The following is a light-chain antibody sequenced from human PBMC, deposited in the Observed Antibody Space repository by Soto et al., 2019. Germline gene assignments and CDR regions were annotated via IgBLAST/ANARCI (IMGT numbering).Light chain of an antibody. CDR3: RQYNSTPFS. Sequence: DIVMTQSPDSLAVSLGERATINCKSSQSVLYTSNNKNYLAWYQQKPGQPPKLLIYWACTRESGVPDRFSGSGSGTDFTLTISSLQAEDVAVYYCRQYNSTPFSFGPGTKVDIK. V-gene: IGKV4-1*01. J-gene: IGKJ3*01. CDR1: QSVLYTSNNKNY. CDR2: WAC.